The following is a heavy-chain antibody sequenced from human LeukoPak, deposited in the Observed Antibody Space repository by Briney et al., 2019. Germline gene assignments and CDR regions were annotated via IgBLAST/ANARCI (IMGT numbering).Heavy chain of an antibody. V-gene: IGHV3-7*01. CDR3: ARRSVTAISSYFDY. D-gene: IGHD2-21*02. J-gene: IGHJ4*02. CDR1: GFTFSSYW. CDR2: IKQDGSEK. Sequence: PGGSLRPSCAASGFTFSSYWMSWVRQAPGKGLEWVANIKQDGSEKYYVDSVKGRFTISRDNAKNSLYLQMNSLRAEDTAVYYCARRSVTAISSYFDYWGQGTLVTVSS.